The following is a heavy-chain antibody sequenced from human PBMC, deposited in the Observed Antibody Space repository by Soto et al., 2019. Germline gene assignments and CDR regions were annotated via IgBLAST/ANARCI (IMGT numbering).Heavy chain of an antibody. V-gene: IGHV5-10-1*01. CDR3: ARPLRFGYYYYYGMDV. CDR1: GYSFTSYW. Sequence: GESLKISCKGSGYSFTSYWISWVRQMPGKGLEWMGRIDPSDSYTNYSPSFQGHVTISADKSISTAYLQWSSLKASDTAMYYCARPLRFGYYYYYGMDVWGQGTTVTVSS. D-gene: IGHD3-3*01. J-gene: IGHJ6*02. CDR2: IDPSDSYT.